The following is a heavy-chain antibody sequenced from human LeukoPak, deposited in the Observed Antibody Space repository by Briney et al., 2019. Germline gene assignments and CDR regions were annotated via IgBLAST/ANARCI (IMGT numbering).Heavy chain of an antibody. D-gene: IGHD2-2*01. Sequence: GGSLRLSCAASGFTFSSYSMNWVRQAPGKGLEWVSYISSSSSTIYYADSVKGRFTISRDNAKNSLYLQMNSLRAEDTAVYYCARENGMRYCSSTSCSRGVFDIWGQGTMVTVSS. CDR1: GFTFSSYS. CDR2: ISSSSSTI. V-gene: IGHV3-48*04. J-gene: IGHJ3*02. CDR3: ARENGMRYCSSTSCSRGVFDI.